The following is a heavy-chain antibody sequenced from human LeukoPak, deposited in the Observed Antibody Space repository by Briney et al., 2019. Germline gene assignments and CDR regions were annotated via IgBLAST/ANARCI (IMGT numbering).Heavy chain of an antibody. CDR1: GGSISSSNW. D-gene: IGHD3-10*01. CDR2: IYHSGST. J-gene: IGHJ4*02. V-gene: IGHV4-4*02. CDR3: ARDLLTMVRGVISYYFDY. Sequence: PSETLSLTCAVSGGSISSSNWWSWVRQPPGKGLEWIGEIYHSGSTNYNPSLKSRVTISVDKSKNQFSLKLSSMTAADTAVYYCARDLLTMVRGVISYYFDYWGQGTLVTVSS.